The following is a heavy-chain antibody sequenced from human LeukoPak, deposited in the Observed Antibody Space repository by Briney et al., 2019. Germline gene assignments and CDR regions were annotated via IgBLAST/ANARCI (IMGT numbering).Heavy chain of an antibody. J-gene: IGHJ1*01. V-gene: IGHV4-59*01. CDR1: GGSISSYY. Sequence: SETLSLTCTVSGGSISSYYWSWIRQPPGKGLEWIGYIYYSGSTNYNPSLKSRVTISVDTSKNQFSLKLSSVTAADTAVYYCASQDVVGATGYFQHWGQGTLVTVSS. CDR3: ASQDVVGATGYFQH. D-gene: IGHD1-26*01. CDR2: IYYSGST.